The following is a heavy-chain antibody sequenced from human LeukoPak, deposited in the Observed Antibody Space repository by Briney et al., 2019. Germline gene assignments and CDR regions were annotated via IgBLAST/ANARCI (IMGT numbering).Heavy chain of an antibody. D-gene: IGHD3-10*01. CDR1: GFNFRGYA. CDR3: AKDRDGSGSFKKRMDV. J-gene: IGHJ6*02. Sequence: PGGSLRLSCAVSGFNFRGYAMQWVRQAPGKGLEWVALIRSNGNEKFYLDAVQGRFTISRDNSKNTLFLQMSSLRPEDTAVYYCAKDRDGSGSFKKRMDVWGQGTTVSVSS. V-gene: IGHV3-30*02. CDR2: IRSNGNEK.